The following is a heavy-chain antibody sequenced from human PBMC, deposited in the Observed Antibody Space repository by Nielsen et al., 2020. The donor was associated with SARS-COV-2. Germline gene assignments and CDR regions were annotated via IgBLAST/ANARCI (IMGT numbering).Heavy chain of an antibody. J-gene: IGHJ6*03. CDR3: ARGDLVVVPSPLLGLGPIFYYFYLDV. Sequence: SETLSLTCAVSGDSVSSHDWWTWVRQSPGKGLEWIGEVSHSGGTKYNPSLKSRVTLSMDKSKNQFSLRLTSVSAADTAVYFCARGDLVVVPSPLLGLGPIFYYFYLDVWGKGTTVIVSS. D-gene: IGHD2-2*01. CDR2: VSHSGGT. V-gene: IGHV4-4*02. CDR1: GDSVSSHDW.